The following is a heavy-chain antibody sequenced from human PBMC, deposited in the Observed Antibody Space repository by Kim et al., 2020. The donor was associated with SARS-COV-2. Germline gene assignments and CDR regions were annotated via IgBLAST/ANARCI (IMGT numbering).Heavy chain of an antibody. V-gene: IGHV3-30*02. CDR3: AKVWHYVALTGTCDY. J-gene: IGHJ4*02. Sequence: DSVKGRFTISRDNSKNTLYLQMNRLRPEDTAVYSCAKVWHYVALTGTCDYWGQGTLVTVSS. D-gene: IGHD3-9*01.